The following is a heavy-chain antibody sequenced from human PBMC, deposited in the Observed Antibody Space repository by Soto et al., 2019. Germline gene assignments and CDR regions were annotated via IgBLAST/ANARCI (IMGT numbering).Heavy chain of an antibody. Sequence: QVHLQESGPGLVKPSGTLSLTCGVSGGSISSINWWSWVRQTPGKGLEWIGEIYYSGSTNYNPSLTSRVTMSIDKSKNQFFLNLTSVTAADTALYYCARSSGVSATKWCDAWGQGTLVTVSS. CDR3: ARSSGVSATKWCDA. V-gene: IGHV4-4*02. CDR2: IYYSGST. CDR1: GGSISSINW. J-gene: IGHJ5*02. D-gene: IGHD3-10*01.